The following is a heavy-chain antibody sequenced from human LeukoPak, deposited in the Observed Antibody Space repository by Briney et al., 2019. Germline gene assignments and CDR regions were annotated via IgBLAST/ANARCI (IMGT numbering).Heavy chain of an antibody. CDR1: GFTFSSYA. D-gene: IGHD3-10*01. Sequence: GGSLRLSCAASGFTFSSYAMGWVRQAPGKGLGWVSAISGSGGSTYYADSVKGRFTISRDNSKNTLYLQMNSLRAEDTAVYYCAKHPRITMVRGVIFPDYWGQGTLVTVSS. CDR2: ISGSGGST. V-gene: IGHV3-23*01. J-gene: IGHJ4*02. CDR3: AKHPRITMVRGVIFPDY.